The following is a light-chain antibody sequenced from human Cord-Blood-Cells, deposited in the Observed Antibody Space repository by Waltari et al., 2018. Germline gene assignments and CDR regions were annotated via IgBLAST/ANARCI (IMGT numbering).Light chain of an antibody. J-gene: IGLJ3*02. CDR3: SSYTSSSTWV. V-gene: IGLV2-14*03. CDR1: TSDVGVYNY. CDR2: DVS. Sequence: QSALTQPASGSGSPGQSITISCTGTTSDVGVYNYFSWYQQHPGKAPKLMIYDVSNRPSGVSNRFSGSKSGNTASLTISGLQAEDEADYYCSSYTSSSTWVFGGGTKLTVL.